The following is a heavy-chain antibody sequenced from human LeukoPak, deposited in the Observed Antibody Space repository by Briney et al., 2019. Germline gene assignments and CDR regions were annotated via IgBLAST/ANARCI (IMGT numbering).Heavy chain of an antibody. CDR2: IYYSGST. D-gene: IGHD5-12*01. CDR3: ARELWLRPYFDY. V-gene: IGHV4-59*08. CDR1: GGSISSYY. J-gene: IGHJ4*02. Sequence: SETLSLTCTVSGGSISSYYWSWIRQPPGKGLEWIGYIYYSGSTNYNPSLKSRVTISVDTSKNQFSLELSSVTAADTAVYYCARELWLRPYFDYWGQGTLVTVSS.